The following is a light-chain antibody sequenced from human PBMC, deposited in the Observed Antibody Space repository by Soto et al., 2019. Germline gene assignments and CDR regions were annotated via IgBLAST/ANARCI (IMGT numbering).Light chain of an antibody. Sequence: DIQMTQSPSTLSASVGDRVTITCRASQSISSWLAWYQQKPWKAPKLLIYDASSLESGVPSRFSGSGSGTECTLTISSLQPYDFATYYCQQYNTYSWTFGQGTKVDI. CDR3: QQYNTYSWT. CDR1: QSISSW. V-gene: IGKV1-5*01. CDR2: DAS. J-gene: IGKJ1*01.